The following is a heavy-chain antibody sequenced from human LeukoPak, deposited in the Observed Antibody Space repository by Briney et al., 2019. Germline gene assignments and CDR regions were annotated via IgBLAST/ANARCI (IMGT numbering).Heavy chain of an antibody. CDR2: INHSGST. CDR3: ASTSSYANFDY. Sequence: SETLSLTCAVYGGSFSGYYWSWIRQPPGKGLEWIGEINHSGSTNYNPSLKSRVTISVDTSKNQFSLKLTSVTAADTAVYYCASTSSYANFDYWGQGTLVTVSS. V-gene: IGHV4-34*01. D-gene: IGHD2-2*01. CDR1: GGSFSGYY. J-gene: IGHJ4*02.